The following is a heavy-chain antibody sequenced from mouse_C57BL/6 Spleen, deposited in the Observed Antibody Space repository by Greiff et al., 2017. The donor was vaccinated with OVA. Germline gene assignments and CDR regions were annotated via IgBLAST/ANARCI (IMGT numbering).Heavy chain of an antibody. CDR3: ARDRRYYGSSTWYFDV. CDR1: GFTFSSYA. CDR2: ISDGGSYT. V-gene: IGHV5-4*01. J-gene: IGHJ1*03. Sequence: EVKVVESGGGLVKPGGSLKLSCAASGFTFSSYAMSWVRQTPEKRLEWVATISDGGSYTYYPDNVKGRFTISRDNAKNNLYLQMSHLKSEDTAMYYCARDRRYYGSSTWYFDVWGTGTTVTVSS. D-gene: IGHD1-1*01.